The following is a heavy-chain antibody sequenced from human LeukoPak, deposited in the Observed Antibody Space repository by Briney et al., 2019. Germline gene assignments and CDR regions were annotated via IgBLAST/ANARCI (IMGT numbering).Heavy chain of an antibody. V-gene: IGHV4-61*02. Sequence: PSQTLSLTCTVSGGSISSGSYYWSWIRQPAGKGLEWIGRIYTSGSTNYNPSLKSRVTISVDTSKNQFSLKLSSVTAADTAVYYCAREERYYDSSGPYYYYYMDVWGKGTTVTISS. CDR3: AREERYYDSSGPYYYYYMDV. CDR1: GGSISSGSYY. J-gene: IGHJ6*03. D-gene: IGHD3-22*01. CDR2: IYTSGST.